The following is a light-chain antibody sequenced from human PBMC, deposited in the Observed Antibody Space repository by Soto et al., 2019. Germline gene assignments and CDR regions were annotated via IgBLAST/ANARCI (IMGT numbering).Light chain of an antibody. J-gene: IGKJ1*01. CDR1: QSLNRD. V-gene: IGKV3-15*01. Sequence: IVMTQSPATLSMSPWERATLSCRASQSLNRDLAWYQQKPGQYPRLLIFVASIRATGIPARFSGSGSGPEFTLTIGSLQSEDCALYYCQQYNNWPGTFGQGTTVDIK. CDR3: QQYNNWPGT. CDR2: VAS.